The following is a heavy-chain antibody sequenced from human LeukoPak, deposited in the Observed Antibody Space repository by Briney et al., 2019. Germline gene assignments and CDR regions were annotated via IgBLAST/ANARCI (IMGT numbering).Heavy chain of an antibody. J-gene: IGHJ5*02. CDR3: ASSYYSGSETSLGDCFDP. D-gene: IGHD3-10*01. CDR1: GYTFTSNA. Sequence: ASLTVSCTASGYTFTSNAMNWVRQAPGQGLEWMGCINTKSGNPKYAQCFTGRFVFSLDTSVSTSYLQISSLNVEDTADYFCASSYYSGSETSLGDCFDPWGKGTLVTVSS. CDR2: INTKSGNP. V-gene: IGHV7-4-1*02.